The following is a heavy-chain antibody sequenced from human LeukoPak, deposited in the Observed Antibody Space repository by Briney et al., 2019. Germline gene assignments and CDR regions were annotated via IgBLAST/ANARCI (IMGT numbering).Heavy chain of an antibody. Sequence: PSGTLSLTCGVSGGSITSTNWWSWVRQPPGQGLEWIGEISLTGRTNYNPSLIGRVIMSLDESRNQLSLTLTSVTAADTAMYYCARSGKGFDYWGQGTLVTVSS. CDR2: ISLTGRT. V-gene: IGHV4-4*02. CDR1: GGSITSTNW. CDR3: ARSGKGFDY. J-gene: IGHJ4*02. D-gene: IGHD1-26*01.